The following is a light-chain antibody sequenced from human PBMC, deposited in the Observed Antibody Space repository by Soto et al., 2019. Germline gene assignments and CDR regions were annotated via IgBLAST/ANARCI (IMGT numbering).Light chain of an antibody. Sequence: DIQMTQSPSSLSTSVGDRVTITFRASQGISNYLAWYQQKPGKVPKLLIYAASTLQSGVPSRFSGSGSGTDFTLTISSLHPEDVATYYCQKYNSAPWTCGQGTKVEIK. J-gene: IGKJ1*01. CDR1: QGISNY. CDR2: AAS. CDR3: QKYNSAPWT. V-gene: IGKV1-27*01.